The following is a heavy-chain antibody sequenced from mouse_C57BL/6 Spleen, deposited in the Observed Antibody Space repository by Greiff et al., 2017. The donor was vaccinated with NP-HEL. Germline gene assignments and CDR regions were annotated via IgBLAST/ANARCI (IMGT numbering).Heavy chain of an antibody. Sequence: ESGPGLVKPSQSLSLTCSVTGYSITSGYYWNWIRQFPGNKLEWMGYISYDGSNNYNPSLKNRISITRDTSKNQFFLKLNSVTTEDTATYYCARGWLPFDYWGQGTTLTVSS. D-gene: IGHD2-3*01. V-gene: IGHV3-6*01. CDR2: ISYDGSN. CDR1: GYSITSGYY. J-gene: IGHJ2*01. CDR3: ARGWLPFDY.